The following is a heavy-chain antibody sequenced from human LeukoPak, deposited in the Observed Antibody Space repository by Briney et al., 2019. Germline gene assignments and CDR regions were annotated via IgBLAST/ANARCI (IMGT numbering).Heavy chain of an antibody. J-gene: IGHJ6*03. CDR3: AGGRRDSGSYGSFVYYYYYYMDV. CDR1: GDSISSYY. CDR2: IYYSGST. D-gene: IGHD3-10*01. V-gene: IGHV4-59*01. Sequence: SETLSLTCTVSGDSISSYYWSWIRQPPGKGLEWIGYIYYSGSTNYNPSLKSRVTISVDTSKNQFSLKLSSVTAADTAVYYCAGGRRDSGSYGSFVYYYYYYMDVWGKGTTVTVSS.